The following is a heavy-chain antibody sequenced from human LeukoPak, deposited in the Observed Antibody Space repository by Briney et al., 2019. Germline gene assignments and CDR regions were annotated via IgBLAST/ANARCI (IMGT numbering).Heavy chain of an antibody. CDR3: AKWGDYDILTGYYVPDY. D-gene: IGHD3-9*01. CDR1: GFTFTNYA. J-gene: IGHJ4*02. Sequence: GGSLRLSCVASGFTFTNYAMSWVRQAPGKGLEWVSAITGSDGTSHYADSVKGRFTISRDNSKNTVYLQVNSLRAEDTAVYYYAKWGDYDILTGYYVPDYWGQGTLVTDSS. V-gene: IGHV3-23*01. CDR2: ITGSDGTS.